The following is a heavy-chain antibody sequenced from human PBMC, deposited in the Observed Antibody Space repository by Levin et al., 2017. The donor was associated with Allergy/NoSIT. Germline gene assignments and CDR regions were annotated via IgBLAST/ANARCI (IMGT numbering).Heavy chain of an antibody. CDR1: GYTLTELS. CDR3: ATLKVKDYVHDITFGY. V-gene: IGHV1-24*01. CDR2: FDPEDGET. D-gene: IGHD4-17*01. Sequence: ASVKVSCKVSGYTLTELSMHWVRQAPGKGLEWMGGFDPEDGETIYAQKFQGRVTMTEDTSTDTAYMELSSLRSEDTAVYYCATLKVKDYVHDITFGYWGQGTLVTVSS. J-gene: IGHJ4*02.